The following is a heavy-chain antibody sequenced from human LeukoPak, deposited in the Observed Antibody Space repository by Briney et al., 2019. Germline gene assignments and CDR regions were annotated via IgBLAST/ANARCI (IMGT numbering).Heavy chain of an antibody. CDR2: IYTSGST. CDR3: ARTSMVRGVIIFDY. CDR1: GGSISSYY. J-gene: IGHJ4*02. D-gene: IGHD3-10*01. Sequence: SETLSLTCTVSGGSISSYYWSWIRQPAGKGLEWIGRIYTSGSTNYNPSLKSRVTMSVDTSKNQFSLKLSSVTAADTAVYYCARTSMVRGVIIFDYWGQGTLVTVSS. V-gene: IGHV4-4*07.